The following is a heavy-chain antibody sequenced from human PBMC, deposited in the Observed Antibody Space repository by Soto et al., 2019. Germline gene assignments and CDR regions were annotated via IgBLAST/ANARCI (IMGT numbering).Heavy chain of an antibody. V-gene: IGHV4-59*01. Sequence: SETLSLTCTVSGGSISSYYWSWIRQPPGKGLEWIGYIYYSGSTNYNPSLKSRVTISVDTSKNQFSLKLTSVTAADTAVYYCARAQYYDSSGFDYWGQGTLVTVSS. D-gene: IGHD3-22*01. J-gene: IGHJ4*02. CDR3: ARAQYYDSSGFDY. CDR1: GGSISSYY. CDR2: IYYSGST.